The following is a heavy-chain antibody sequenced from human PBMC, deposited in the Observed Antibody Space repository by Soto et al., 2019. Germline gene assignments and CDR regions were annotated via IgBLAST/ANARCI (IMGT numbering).Heavy chain of an antibody. J-gene: IGHJ4*02. CDR1: GYAFTTYG. CDR3: ARGRYGDY. CDR2: ISAHNANT. V-gene: IGHV1-18*01. Sequence: QVHLVQSGAEVKKPGASVKVSCKGSGYAFTTYGITWVRQAPGQGLEWMGWISAHNANTTYAQKLQGRVTVTRDTSTSTAYMELRSLRSDDTAVYYCARGRYGDYWGQGALVTVSS. D-gene: IGHD1-1*01.